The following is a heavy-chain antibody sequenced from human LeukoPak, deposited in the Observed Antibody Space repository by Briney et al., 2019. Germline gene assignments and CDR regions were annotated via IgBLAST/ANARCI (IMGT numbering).Heavy chain of an antibody. Sequence: SETLSLTSTVSGNSFGDYYWSWIRQPAGKGLEWIGRIYTSGSTTYNPSLKSRVTMSVDTSKSQFSLNLMSVTAADTAVYYCTRDMGTTGEVKFDPWGQGTLVTVSS. CDR3: TRDMGTTGEVKFDP. J-gene: IGHJ5*02. CDR1: GNSFGDYY. D-gene: IGHD4-17*01. CDR2: IYTSGST. V-gene: IGHV4-4*07.